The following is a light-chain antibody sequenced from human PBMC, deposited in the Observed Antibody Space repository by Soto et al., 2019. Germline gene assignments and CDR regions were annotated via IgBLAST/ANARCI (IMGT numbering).Light chain of an antibody. CDR3: QQRSNWPPWIT. CDR2: DAS. V-gene: IGKV3-11*01. J-gene: IGKJ5*01. Sequence: EIVLTQSPATLSLSPGERATLSCRASQSVSSYLAWYQQKPGQAPRLLIYDASNRATGIPARFSGSGSGTDFDLTISSLEPEDFAVYYCQQRSNWPPWITFGQGTRLEIK. CDR1: QSVSSY.